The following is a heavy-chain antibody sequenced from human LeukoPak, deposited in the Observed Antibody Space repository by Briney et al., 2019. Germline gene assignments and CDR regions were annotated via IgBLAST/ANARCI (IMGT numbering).Heavy chain of an antibody. D-gene: IGHD4/OR15-4a*01. CDR3: ARGGARWFDS. V-gene: IGHV3-7*01. CDR2: MREDGGEI. J-gene: IGHJ5*01. CDR1: GFTFSNYG. Sequence: GGSLRLSCTPSGFTFSNYGMHWVRQAPGKGLEWVASMREDGGEIYYVDSVRGRFTISRDNAKNSLYLQMDSLRADDTAVYYCARGGARWFDSWGLGTLVTVSS.